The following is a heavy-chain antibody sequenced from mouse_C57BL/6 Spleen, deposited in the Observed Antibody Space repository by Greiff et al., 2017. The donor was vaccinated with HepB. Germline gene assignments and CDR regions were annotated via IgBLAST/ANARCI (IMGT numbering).Heavy chain of an antibody. CDR3: ARNLASYYGSSYFDY. J-gene: IGHJ2*01. D-gene: IGHD1-1*01. V-gene: IGHV1-80*01. Sequence: VQLVESGAELVKPGASVKISCKASGYAFSSYWMNWVKQRPGKGLEWIGQIYPGDGDTNYNGKFKGKATLTADKSSSTAYMQLSSLTSEDSAVYFCARNLASYYGSSYFDYWGQGTTLTVSS. CDR2: IYPGDGDT. CDR1: GYAFSSYW.